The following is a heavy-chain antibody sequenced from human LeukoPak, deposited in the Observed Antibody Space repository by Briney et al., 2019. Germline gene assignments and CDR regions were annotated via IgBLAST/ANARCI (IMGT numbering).Heavy chain of an antibody. CDR2: INSDGGST. V-gene: IGHV3-74*01. D-gene: IGHD1-26*01. J-gene: IGHJ4*02. CDR3: ARRTVGAAPYYFDY. CDR1: GFTFNNYW. Sequence: GGSLRLSCAASGFTFNNYWMHWVRQAPGKGLVWVSRINSDGGSTSYADSVKGRFTISRDNAKNTLFLQMNSLRAEDTAVYYCARRTVGAAPYYFDYWGQGTLVTVSS.